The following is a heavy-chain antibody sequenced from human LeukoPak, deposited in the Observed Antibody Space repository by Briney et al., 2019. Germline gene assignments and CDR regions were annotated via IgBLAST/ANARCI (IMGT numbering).Heavy chain of an antibody. D-gene: IGHD6-19*01. J-gene: IGHJ3*02. CDR2: IYYSGII. CDR1: GGSFSGYY. Sequence: SETLSLTCAVYGGSFSGYYWGWIRQPPGKGLEWIGTIYYSGIIYYNPSLQSRVTISVDTSKNQFSLNLSSVTAADTAVYYCARGYTSGWSPALDIWGQGTMVTVSS. V-gene: IGHV4-34*01. CDR3: ARGYTSGWSPALDI.